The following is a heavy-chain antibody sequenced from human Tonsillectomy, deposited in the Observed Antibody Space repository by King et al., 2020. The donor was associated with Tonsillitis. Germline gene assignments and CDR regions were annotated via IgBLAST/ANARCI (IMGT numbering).Heavy chain of an antibody. CDR2: IDPTDSYT. V-gene: IGHV5-10-1*03. CDR3: ARQGRGYCSGGSCYDLFDS. D-gene: IGHD2-15*01. CDR1: GYSFTRYW. Sequence: QLVQSGAEVKKPGESLRISCKGSGYSFTRYWISWVRQIPGKGLEWMGKIDPTDSYTNYSPSFQGHVTISADKSISTVYLQWSSLKASDTAIYYCARQGRGYCSGGSCYDLFDSWGQGTLVTVSS. J-gene: IGHJ5*01.